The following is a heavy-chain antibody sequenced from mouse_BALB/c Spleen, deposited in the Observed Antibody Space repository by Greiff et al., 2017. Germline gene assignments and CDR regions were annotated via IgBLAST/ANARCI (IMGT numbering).Heavy chain of an antibody. V-gene: IGHV6-6*02. J-gene: IGHJ3*01. Sequence: EVQGVESGGGLVQPGGSMKLSCVASGFTFSNYWMNWVRQSPEKGLEWVAEIRLKSNNYATHYAESVKGRFTISRDDSKSSVYLQMNNLRAEDTGIYYCTRERYDYEAWFAYWGQGTLVTVSA. CDR3: TRERYDYEAWFAY. CDR1: GFTFSNYW. CDR2: IRLKSNNYAT. D-gene: IGHD2-4*01.